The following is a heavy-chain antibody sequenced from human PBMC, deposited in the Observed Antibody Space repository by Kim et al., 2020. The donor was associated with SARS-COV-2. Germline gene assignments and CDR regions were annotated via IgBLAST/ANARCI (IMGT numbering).Heavy chain of an antibody. CDR1: GFTFSSYA. J-gene: IGHJ6*02. Sequence: GGSLRLSCAASGFTFSSYAMSRVRQAPGKGLEWVSAISGSGGSTYYADSVKGRFTISRDNSKNTLYLQMNSLRAEDTAVYYCAKVQYSSSWYQHYYYYGMDVWGQGTTVTVSS. V-gene: IGHV3-23*01. CDR2: ISGSGGST. CDR3: AKVQYSSSWYQHYYYYGMDV. D-gene: IGHD6-13*01.